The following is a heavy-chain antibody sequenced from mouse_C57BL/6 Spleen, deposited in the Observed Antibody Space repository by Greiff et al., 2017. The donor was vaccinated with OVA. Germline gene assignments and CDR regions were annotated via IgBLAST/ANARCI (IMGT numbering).Heavy chain of an antibody. CDR2: INPSTGGT. Sequence: VQLQQSGPELVKPGASVKISCKASGYSFTGYYMNWVKQSPEKSLEWIGEINPSTGGTTYNQKFKAKATLTVDKSSSTAYMQLKSLTSEDSAVYYCAKDGYFDVWGTGTTVTVSS. CDR3: AKDGYFDV. V-gene: IGHV1-42*01. CDR1: GYSFTGYY. J-gene: IGHJ1*03.